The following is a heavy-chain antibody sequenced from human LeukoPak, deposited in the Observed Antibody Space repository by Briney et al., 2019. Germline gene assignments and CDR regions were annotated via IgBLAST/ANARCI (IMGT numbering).Heavy chain of an antibody. V-gene: IGHV4-59*12. Sequence: SETLSLTCTASDGSINSDFWTWIRQPPGKGLEWIGYIRYSGRTSYNPSLKSRVTMSVDTSKNQFSLKLSSVTAADTAVYYCARDPHFWGQGTLVTVSS. CDR1: DGSINSDF. J-gene: IGHJ4*02. CDR2: IRYSGRT. CDR3: ARDPHF.